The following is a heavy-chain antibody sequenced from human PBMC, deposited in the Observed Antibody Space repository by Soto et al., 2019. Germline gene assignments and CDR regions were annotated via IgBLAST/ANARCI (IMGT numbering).Heavy chain of an antibody. Sequence: QVQLQESGPGLVKPSGTLSLTCAVSGGSISSSNWWSWVRQPPGKGLEWIGEIYHSGSTNYKPSLNSRVTISVDKSKIQFSLELSSVTAADTAVYYCARAWIKNGGYFDYWGQGTLVTVSS. V-gene: IGHV4-4*02. CDR2: IYHSGST. J-gene: IGHJ4*02. CDR1: GGSISSSNW. D-gene: IGHD3-16*01. CDR3: ARAWIKNGGYFDY.